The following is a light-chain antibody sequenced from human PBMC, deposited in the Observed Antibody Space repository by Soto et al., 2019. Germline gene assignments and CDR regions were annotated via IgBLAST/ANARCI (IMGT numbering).Light chain of an antibody. CDR1: SSDVGGFDY. V-gene: IGLV2-14*01. CDR3: ISYTTSSTLWV. J-gene: IGLJ3*02. CDR2: EVN. Sequence: QSALTQPASVSRSPGQSITIACTGSSSDVGGFDYVSWYQQHPGKAPKLIIYEVNHRPSGVSNRFSGSKSGNTASLNISGLQAADEADYYCISYTTSSTLWVLGGWTKLAVL.